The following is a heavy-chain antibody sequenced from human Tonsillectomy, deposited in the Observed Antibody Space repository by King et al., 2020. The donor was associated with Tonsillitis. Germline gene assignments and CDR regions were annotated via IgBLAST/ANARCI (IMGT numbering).Heavy chain of an antibody. D-gene: IGHD2-2*03. CDR3: ARELDNEALDI. CDR1: GFTLSTYS. J-gene: IGHJ3*02. V-gene: IGHV3-21*01. Sequence: VQLVESGGGLVKPGGSLRLSCAASGFTLSTYSMNWVRQAPGKGLEWFSSISSTSDYIYYEDSVKGRFPISRDNAKKSLYLQMNSLRAEETAVYYCARELDNEALDIWGQGTMVTVSS. CDR2: ISSTSDYI.